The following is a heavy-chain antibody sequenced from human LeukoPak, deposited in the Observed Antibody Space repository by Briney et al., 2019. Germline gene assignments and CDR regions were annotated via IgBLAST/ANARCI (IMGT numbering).Heavy chain of an antibody. CDR2: VSFGSSYI. CDR3: ARYSSGWRRGYYFDY. V-gene: IGHV3-21*04. D-gene: IGHD6-19*01. Sequence: KTGGSLRLSCAASGFTFRDYTMNWVRQSPGKGLQWVSYVSFGSSYISYADSVKGRFTISRDNAKNSLYLQMNSLRAEDTAVYYCARYSSGWRRGYYFDYWGQGTLVTVSS. J-gene: IGHJ4*02. CDR1: GFTFRDYT.